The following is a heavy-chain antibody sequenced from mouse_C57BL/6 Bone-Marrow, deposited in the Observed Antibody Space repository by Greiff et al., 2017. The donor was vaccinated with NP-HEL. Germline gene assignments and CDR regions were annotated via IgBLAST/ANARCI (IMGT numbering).Heavy chain of an antibody. Sequence: VQLQQSGAELMKPGASVKLSCKATGYTFTGYWIEWVKQRPGHGLEWIGAILPGSGSTNYNEKFKGKATFTADTSSNTAYMQLSSLTTEDSAIYYCARTPSHYYGSSYDDYWGQGTTLTVSS. CDR2: ILPGSGST. D-gene: IGHD1-1*01. CDR3: ARTPSHYYGSSYDDY. J-gene: IGHJ2*01. V-gene: IGHV1-9*01. CDR1: GYTFTGYW.